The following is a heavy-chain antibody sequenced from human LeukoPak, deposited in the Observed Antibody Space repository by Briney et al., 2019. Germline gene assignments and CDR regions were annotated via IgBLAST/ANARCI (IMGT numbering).Heavy chain of an antibody. CDR1: GFTFSSYW. CDR3: ARDMWDDILTGSLDY. CDR2: TKQDEREK. J-gene: IGHJ4*02. Sequence: GFLRLSCEASGFTFSSYWMSWVRQAPGKGLEWVANTKQDEREKYYVDSVKGRFTISRDNAKNSLYLQMNSLRAEDTAVYYCARDMWDDILTGSLDYWGQGTLVTVSS. D-gene: IGHD3-9*01. V-gene: IGHV3-7*01.